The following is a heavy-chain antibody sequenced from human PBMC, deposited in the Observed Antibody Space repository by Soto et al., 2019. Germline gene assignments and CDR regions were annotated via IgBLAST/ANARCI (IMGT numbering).Heavy chain of an antibody. Sequence: QVQLVQSGAELRKPGSAVKLSCKASGGTFSNSPISWVRQIPGQGPEWMGRIIPSPARTIYSRKFRGRVTRTADKSTQTVYMTLSSLTTEDSGVYYCARDRVGASSFDYWGQGTRVTVSS. D-gene: IGHD1-26*01. J-gene: IGHJ4*02. CDR1: GGTFSNSP. CDR2: IIPSPART. CDR3: ARDRVGASSFDY. V-gene: IGHV1-69*08.